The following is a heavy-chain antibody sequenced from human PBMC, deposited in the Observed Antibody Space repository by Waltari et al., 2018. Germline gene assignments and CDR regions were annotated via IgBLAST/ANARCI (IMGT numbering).Heavy chain of an antibody. CDR1: GFTFDIFW. D-gene: IGHD7-27*01. CDR3: ARVLWGWPLDS. J-gene: IGHJ4*02. CDR2: IRQDGGEM. Sequence: EVQLVESGGGSVQPGGSLRLSCEASGFTFDIFWMSWVRQAPGKGREWVAKIRQDGGEMYYVDSVKGRFTISRDNAKNSLFLQMNSLRAEDTGIYYCARVLWGWPLDSWGQGTLVTVSS. V-gene: IGHV3-7*01.